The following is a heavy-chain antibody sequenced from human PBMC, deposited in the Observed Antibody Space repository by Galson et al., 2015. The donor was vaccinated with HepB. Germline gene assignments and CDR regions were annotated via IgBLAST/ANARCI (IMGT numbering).Heavy chain of an antibody. CDR2: VYHNGNT. J-gene: IGHJ5*02. V-gene: IGHV4-4*02. D-gene: IGHD2-21*01. Sequence: ETLSLTCAVSGGSISSANWWTWVRQPPGKGLEWIGEVYHNGNTNYNPSLTGRVTISIDKSKNQFSLNLISVTAADTAIYYCAKVGEGNCGGDCYSDWFDPWGQGTLVTVSS. CDR1: GGSISSANW. CDR3: AKVGEGNCGGDCYSDWFDP.